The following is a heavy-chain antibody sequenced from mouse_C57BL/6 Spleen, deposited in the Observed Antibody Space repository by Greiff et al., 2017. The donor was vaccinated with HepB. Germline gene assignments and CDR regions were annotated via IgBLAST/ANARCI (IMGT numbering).Heavy chain of an antibody. CDR3: ARLYDYLFDY. D-gene: IGHD2-4*01. Sequence: QVQLQQPGAELVMPGASVKLSCKASGYTFTSYWMHWVKQRPGQGLEWFGEIDPSDSYTNYNQKFKGKSTLTVDKSSSTAYMQLSSLTSEDSAVYYCARLYDYLFDYWGQGTTLTVSS. J-gene: IGHJ2*01. V-gene: IGHV1-69*01. CDR2: IDPSDSYT. CDR1: GYTFTSYW.